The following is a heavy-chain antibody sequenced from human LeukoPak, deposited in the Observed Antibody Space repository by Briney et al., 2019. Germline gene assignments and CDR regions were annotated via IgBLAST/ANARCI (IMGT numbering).Heavy chain of an antibody. Sequence: ASVKVSCKASGYTFTCYDINWVRQATGQGLEWMGWMNPNSGNTGYAQKFQGRVTITRNTSISTAYMELSSLRSEDTAVYYCARDGYDSSGYYGYYYYYMDVWGKGTTVTVSS. J-gene: IGHJ6*03. V-gene: IGHV1-8*03. CDR1: GYTFTCYD. D-gene: IGHD3-22*01. CDR3: ARDGYDSSGYYGYYYYYMDV. CDR2: MNPNSGNT.